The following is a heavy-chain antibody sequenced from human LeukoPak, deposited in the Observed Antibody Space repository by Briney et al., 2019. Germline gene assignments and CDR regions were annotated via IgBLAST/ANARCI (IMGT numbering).Heavy chain of an antibody. Sequence: GGSLRLSCAASGFTFDDYAMHWVRQAPGKGLEWVSGISWNSGSIGYADSVKGRFTISRDNAKNTLYLQMNSLRAEDTAVYYCARGGSSWPLPFDYWGQGTLVTVSS. D-gene: IGHD6-13*01. J-gene: IGHJ4*02. CDR2: ISWNSGSI. V-gene: IGHV3-9*01. CDR1: GFTFDDYA. CDR3: ARGGSSWPLPFDY.